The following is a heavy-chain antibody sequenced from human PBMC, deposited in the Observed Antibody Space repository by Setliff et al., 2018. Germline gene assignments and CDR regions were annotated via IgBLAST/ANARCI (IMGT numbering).Heavy chain of an antibody. J-gene: IGHJ4*02. V-gene: IGHV1-18*01. D-gene: IGHD3-22*01. CDR1: GYTLSNSS. Sequence: ASVKVSCKASGYTLSNSSLSWVRQAPGQGPEWMGWISASNGQTRYTEELQGRVAMTTDTSTSTAYMELRSLRSDDSAVYYCARINFYVSSGHYYAPDYWGQGTLVTVSS. CDR2: ISASNGQT. CDR3: ARINFYVSSGHYYAPDY.